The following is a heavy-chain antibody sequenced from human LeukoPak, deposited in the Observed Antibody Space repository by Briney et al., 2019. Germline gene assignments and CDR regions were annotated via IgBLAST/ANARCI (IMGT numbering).Heavy chain of an antibody. V-gene: IGHV3-23*01. J-gene: IGHJ4*02. CDR2: FSGSGGNT. CDR1: GFTVTRNY. Sequence: GGSLRLSCAASGFTVTRNYMTWVRQVPGKGLEWVSAFSGSGGNTYYADSVKGRFTISRDNSKNTLYLQMNSLRAEDTAVYYCAKDMIVVVSPFDYWGQGTLVTVSS. D-gene: IGHD3-22*01. CDR3: AKDMIVVVSPFDY.